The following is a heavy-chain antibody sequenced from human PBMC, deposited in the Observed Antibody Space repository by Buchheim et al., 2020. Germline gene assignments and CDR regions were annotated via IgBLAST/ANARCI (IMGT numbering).Heavy chain of an antibody. CDR3: AREPPFGFP. J-gene: IGHJ4*02. D-gene: IGHD3-10*01. CDR1: GGSISSYY. V-gene: IGHV4-4*07. Sequence: QVQLQESGPGLVKPSETLSLTCTVSGGSISSYYWSWIRQPAGKGLAWIGRIYTSWSTNYHPSLKSRVTMSVDTPNNQFSLQLSSVTAADTAVYYCAREPPFGFPWGQGTL. CDR2: IYTSWST.